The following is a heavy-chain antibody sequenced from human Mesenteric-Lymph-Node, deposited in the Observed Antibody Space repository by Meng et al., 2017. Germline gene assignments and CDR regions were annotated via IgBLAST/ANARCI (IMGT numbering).Heavy chain of an antibody. CDR1: GFTFSSYW. D-gene: IGHD6-13*01. J-gene: IGHJ4*02. Sequence: GESLKISCAASGFTFSSYWMSWVRQAAGKGLEWVANIKQDGSEKYYVDSVNSRFTISRDNAKNSLYLQMNSRRGEDTAVYYCAEDWCPMRQQLAFDYWGQGTLVTVSS. CDR2: IKQDGSEK. CDR3: AEDWCPMRQQLAFDY. V-gene: IGHV3-7*01.